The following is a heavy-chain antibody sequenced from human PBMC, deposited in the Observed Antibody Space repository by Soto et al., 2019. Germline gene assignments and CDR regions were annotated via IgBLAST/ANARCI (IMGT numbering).Heavy chain of an antibody. J-gene: IGHJ4*02. CDR2: IYYSGRT. CDR1: GGSISSGGYY. Sequence: SETLSLTCNVSGGSISSGGYYWSWIRQHPGKGLEWIGYIYYSGRTYYNPSLKSRVTMTTNISASTAYMELSGLRSDDTGVYYCARAAYRSLWFLSHWAQGTLVTVSS. CDR3: ARAAYRSLWFLSH. D-gene: IGHD3-9*01. V-gene: IGHV4-30-4*02.